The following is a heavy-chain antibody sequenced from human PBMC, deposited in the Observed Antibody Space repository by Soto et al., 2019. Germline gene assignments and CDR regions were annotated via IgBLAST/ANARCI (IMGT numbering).Heavy chain of an antibody. Sequence: PGGSLRLSCAASGFTFSSYAMSWVRQAPGKGLEWVSAISGSGGSTYYADSVKGRFTISRDNSKNTLYLQMNSLRAEDTAVYYCARALKSIAARLNYHGMDVWGQGTTVTVSS. CDR3: ARALKSIAARLNYHGMDV. J-gene: IGHJ6*02. V-gene: IGHV3-23*01. CDR1: GFTFSSYA. CDR2: ISGSGGST. D-gene: IGHD6-6*01.